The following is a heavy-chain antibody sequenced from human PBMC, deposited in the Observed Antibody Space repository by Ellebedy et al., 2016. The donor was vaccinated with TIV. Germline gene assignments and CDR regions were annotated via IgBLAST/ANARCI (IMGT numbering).Heavy chain of an antibody. V-gene: IGHV3-33*08. Sequence: GESLKISXAASGFTFSSYSMNWVRQAPGKGLEWVAVIWYDGSNKYYADSVKGRFTISRDNSKNTLYLQMNSLRAEDTAVYYCARVFLESGSWYSSDYWGQGTLVTVSS. CDR1: GFTFSSYS. J-gene: IGHJ4*02. D-gene: IGHD6-13*01. CDR3: ARVFLESGSWYSSDY. CDR2: IWYDGSNK.